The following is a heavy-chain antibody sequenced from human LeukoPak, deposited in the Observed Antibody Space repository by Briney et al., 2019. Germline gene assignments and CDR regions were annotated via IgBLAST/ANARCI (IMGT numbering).Heavy chain of an antibody. Sequence: PGGSLRLSCAASGFTFSSYSMNWVRQAPGKGLEWLSHISSSSGTIYYADSAKGRITISRDNARNSLYLQMNSLRDEDTAVYYCAREVVVITNGRYYYYGMDVWGQGTTVTVSS. CDR1: GFTFSSYS. CDR2: ISSSSGTI. D-gene: IGHD3-22*01. CDR3: AREVVVITNGRYYYYGMDV. V-gene: IGHV3-48*02. J-gene: IGHJ6*02.